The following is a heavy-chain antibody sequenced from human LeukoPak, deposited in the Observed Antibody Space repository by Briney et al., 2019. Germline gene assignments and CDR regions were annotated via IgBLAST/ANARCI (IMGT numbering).Heavy chain of an antibody. D-gene: IGHD1-26*01. V-gene: IGHV4-30-2*01. J-gene: IGHJ3*02. CDR1: GGSNSSGGSS. CDR3: ARAELLGAFDI. Sequence: SETLSLTCAVSGGSNSSGGSSWSWIRQPPGKGLEWIGYIYHSGSTYYNPSLKSRVTISVDRSKNQFSLKLSSVTAADTAVYYCARAELLGAFDIWGQGTMVTVSS. CDR2: IYHSGST.